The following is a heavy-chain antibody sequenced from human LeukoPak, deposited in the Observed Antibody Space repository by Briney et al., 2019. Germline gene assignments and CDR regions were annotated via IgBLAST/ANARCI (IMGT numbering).Heavy chain of an antibody. CDR1: GFTFDDHS. D-gene: IGHD5-18*01. Sequence: PGGSLRLSCAASGFTFDDHSMHWVRQAPGKGLEWVSGISWNSGSIGYADSVQGRFTISRDNAKSTLYLQMNSLRAEDMALYYCTRASGYSSGSIDYWGQGTLVTVSS. V-gene: IGHV3-9*03. CDR2: ISWNSGSI. CDR3: TRASGYSSGSIDY. J-gene: IGHJ4*02.